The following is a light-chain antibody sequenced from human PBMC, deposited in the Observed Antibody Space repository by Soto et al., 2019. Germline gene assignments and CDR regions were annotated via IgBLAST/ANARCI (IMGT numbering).Light chain of an antibody. Sequence: DIQMTQSPSTLSASVGDRVTITCRASQSISNYLSWYQQKPGKAPKLLIYAASSLQSGVPSRFSGGGSGTDFTLTISSLQPEDFATYYCQQSFSSPQITFGQGTRLEIK. CDR3: QQSFSSPQIT. CDR2: AAS. V-gene: IGKV1-39*01. J-gene: IGKJ5*01. CDR1: QSISNY.